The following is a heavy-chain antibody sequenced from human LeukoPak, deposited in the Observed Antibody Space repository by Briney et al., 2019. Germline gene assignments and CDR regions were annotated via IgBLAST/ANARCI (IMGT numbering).Heavy chain of an antibody. CDR3: ARALSWTTDSYYYMDV. J-gene: IGHJ6*03. V-gene: IGHV1-8*01. D-gene: IGHD3/OR15-3a*01. Sequence: EASVKVSCKASGYTFTSYDINWVRHATRQGLEWMGWMNLNSGNTGYAQKFQGRVTMTKNTSITTAYMELSSLRSEDTAVYYCARALSWTTDSYYYMDVWGKGTTVTVSS. CDR2: MNLNSGNT. CDR1: GYTFTSYD.